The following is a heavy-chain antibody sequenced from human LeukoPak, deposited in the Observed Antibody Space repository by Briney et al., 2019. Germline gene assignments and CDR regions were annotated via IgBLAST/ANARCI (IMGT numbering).Heavy chain of an antibody. J-gene: IGHJ1*01. CDR3: ARSLDSEYFQH. CDR2: ISSSGSTI. Sequence: GGSLRLSSAASGFTFSSYEMNWVRQAPGKGLEWVSYISSSGSTIYYADSVKGRFTISRDNAKNSLYLQMNSLRAEDTAVYYCARSLDSEYFQHWGQDTLVTVSS. CDR1: GFTFSSYE. V-gene: IGHV3-48*03.